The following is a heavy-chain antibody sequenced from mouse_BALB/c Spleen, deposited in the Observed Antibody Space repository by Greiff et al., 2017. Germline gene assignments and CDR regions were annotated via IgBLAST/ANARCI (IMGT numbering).Heavy chain of an antibody. CDR3: ARRDDLYYYAMDY. D-gene: IGHD2-14*01. Sequence: EVKLMESGPELVKPGASVKIPCKASGYTFTDYNMDWVKQSHGKSLEWIGDINPNNGGTIYNQKFKGKATLTVDKSSSTAYMELRSLTSEDTAVYYCARRDDLYYYAMDYWGQGTSVTVSS. CDR2: INPNNGGT. V-gene: IGHV1-18*01. J-gene: IGHJ4*01. CDR1: GYTFTDYN.